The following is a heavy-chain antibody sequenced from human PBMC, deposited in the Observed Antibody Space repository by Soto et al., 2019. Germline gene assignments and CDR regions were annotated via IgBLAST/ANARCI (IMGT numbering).Heavy chain of an antibody. CDR3: AKVKAAAGLDY. CDR1: GFTFDDYA. V-gene: IGHV3-9*01. CDR2: ISWNSGSI. D-gene: IGHD6-13*01. Sequence: GGSLRLSCAASGFTFDDYAMHWVRQAPGKGLEWVSGISWNSGSIGYADSVKGRFTISRDNSKNTLYLQMNSLRAEDTAVYYCAKVKAAAGLDYWGQGTLVTVSS. J-gene: IGHJ4*02.